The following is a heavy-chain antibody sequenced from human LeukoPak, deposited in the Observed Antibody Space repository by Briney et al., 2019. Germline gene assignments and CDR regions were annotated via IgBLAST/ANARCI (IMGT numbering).Heavy chain of an antibody. CDR3: ARDWMLFHRPDY. CDR2: ISSSSGYI. Sequence: GGSLRLSCAASGFTFSSYSMNWVRQAPGKGLEWVSSISSSSGYIYYADSVKGRFTISRDNAKNSLFLQMNSLRAEDTAMYYCARDWMLFHRPDYWGQGTLVTVSS. J-gene: IGHJ4*02. D-gene: IGHD2-21*01. V-gene: IGHV3-21*01. CDR1: GFTFSSYS.